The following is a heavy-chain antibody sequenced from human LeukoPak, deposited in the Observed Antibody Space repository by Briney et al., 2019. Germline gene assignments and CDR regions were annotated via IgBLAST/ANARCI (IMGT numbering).Heavy chain of an antibody. V-gene: IGHV4-38-2*02. CDR1: GYSINSGYF. Sequence: SETLSLTCTVSGYSINSGYFWGWIRQPPGKGLEWIGSIYSSGNTYYNASLKSRVTISVDTSKNQFSLKLTSVTAADTAVYYCARAPTYYYDRHPDAFDIWGQGTMVTVSS. CDR3: ARAPTYYYDRHPDAFDI. CDR2: IYSSGNT. D-gene: IGHD3-22*01. J-gene: IGHJ3*02.